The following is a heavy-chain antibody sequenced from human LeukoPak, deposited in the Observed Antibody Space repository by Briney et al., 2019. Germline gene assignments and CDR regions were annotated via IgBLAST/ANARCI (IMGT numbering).Heavy chain of an antibody. CDR3: ARALAEYQLLYGFDY. Sequence: SETLSLTCTVSGGSISSSSYYWGWLRQPPGKGLEWIGSTYYSESTYYNPSLKSRVTISVDTSQNQFSLKLSSVTAADTAVYYCARALAEYQLLYGFDYWGQGTLVTVSS. CDR2: TYYSEST. J-gene: IGHJ4*02. V-gene: IGHV4-39*07. D-gene: IGHD2-2*02. CDR1: GGSISSSSYY.